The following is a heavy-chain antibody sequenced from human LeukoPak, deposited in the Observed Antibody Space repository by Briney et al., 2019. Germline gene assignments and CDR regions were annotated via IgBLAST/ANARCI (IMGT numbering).Heavy chain of an antibody. Sequence: GGSLRLSCAASGFTFSSFGMHWVRQAPGRGLEWVALILYEDKYYADSVKGRFTISRDNSKNTLYLQMDSLRAEDTAVYYCARYCSAGCYSGVDYWGQGTLVTVPS. D-gene: IGHD2-15*01. CDR1: GFTFSSFG. CDR3: ARYCSAGCYSGVDY. CDR2: ILYEDK. J-gene: IGHJ4*02. V-gene: IGHV3-33*05.